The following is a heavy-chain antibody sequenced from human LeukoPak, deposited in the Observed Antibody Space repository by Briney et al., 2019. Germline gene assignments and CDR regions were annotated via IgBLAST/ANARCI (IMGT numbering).Heavy chain of an antibody. CDR1: GYTLTELS. J-gene: IGHJ4*02. V-gene: IGHV1-24*01. CDR2: FDPEDGET. Sequence: ASVKVSCKVSGYTLTELSMHWVRQAPGKGLEWMGGFDPEDGETIYAQKFQGRVTMTEDTSTDTAYMELSSLRSDDTAVYYCAILLEDYAFSTGSAKDYWGQETLVTVSS. CDR3: AILLEDYAFSTGSAKDY. D-gene: IGHD3-3*01.